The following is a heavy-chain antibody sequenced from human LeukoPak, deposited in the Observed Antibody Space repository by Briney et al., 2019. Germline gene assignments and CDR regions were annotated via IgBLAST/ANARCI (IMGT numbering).Heavy chain of an antibody. CDR2: IRYDGSNK. J-gene: IGHJ6*03. Sequence: GGSLRLSCAASGFTFSSYGMHWVRQAPGKGLEWVAFIRYDGSNKYYADSVKGRFTISRDNSKNTLYLQMNSLRAEDTAVYYCAKEFANSSSWDYYYYYYMDVWGKGTTVTVSS. D-gene: IGHD6-13*01. CDR3: AKEFANSSSWDYYYYYYMDV. CDR1: GFTFSSYG. V-gene: IGHV3-30*02.